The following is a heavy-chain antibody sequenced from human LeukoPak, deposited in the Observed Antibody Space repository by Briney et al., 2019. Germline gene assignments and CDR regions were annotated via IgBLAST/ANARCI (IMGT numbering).Heavy chain of an antibody. J-gene: IGHJ4*02. D-gene: IGHD3-16*02. CDR2: ISDYNGDT. V-gene: IGHV1-18*01. Sequence: GASVTVSCTASRYTFTSYGISWVRPATGQGLEWMGWISDYNGDTNYAQKFQGRVTMTTDTYTSTAYMELRSLRSDDTAVYYCARDTGYPPLDYWGQGTLVIVSS. CDR1: RYTFTSYG. CDR3: ARDTGYPPLDY.